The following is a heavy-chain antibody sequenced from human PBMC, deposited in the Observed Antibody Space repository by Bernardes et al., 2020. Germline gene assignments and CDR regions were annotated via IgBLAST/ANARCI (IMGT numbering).Heavy chain of an antibody. Sequence: SETLSLTCTVSGGSISSYYWSWIRQPPGKGLEWIGYIYYSGSTNYNPSLKSRVTISVDTSKNQFSLKLSSVTAADTAVYYCARENGDYVYYFDYWGQGTLVTVSS. CDR3: ARENGDYVYYFDY. J-gene: IGHJ4*02. D-gene: IGHD4-17*01. CDR2: IYYSGST. V-gene: IGHV4-59*01. CDR1: GGSISSYY.